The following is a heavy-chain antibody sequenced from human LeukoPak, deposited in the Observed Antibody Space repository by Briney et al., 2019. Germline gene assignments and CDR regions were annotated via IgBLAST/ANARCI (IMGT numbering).Heavy chain of an antibody. Sequence: PGTSLRLSCAASGFTFRSYVMHWVRQAPGKGLEWVALIWSDGTNQYYADSVKGRFTISRDNSKNTLYLQINSLRAEDTAVYYCARDVSGGDGYFDYWGQGTLVTVSS. CDR3: ARDVSGGDGYFDY. CDR1: GFTFRSYV. CDR2: IWSDGTNQ. J-gene: IGHJ4*02. V-gene: IGHV3-33*01. D-gene: IGHD1-26*01.